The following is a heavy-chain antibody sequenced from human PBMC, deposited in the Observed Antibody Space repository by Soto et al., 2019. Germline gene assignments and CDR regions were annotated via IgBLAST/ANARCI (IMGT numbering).Heavy chain of an antibody. CDR2: ISFDGSDK. V-gene: IGHV3-30*18. CDR3: AKDFKPLSPDSYFDY. CDR1: KFTFRSYG. Sequence: LRLSCVASKFTFRSYGMHWVRQAPGKGLEWVARISFDGSDKYYGESVKGRFTISRDNSKNTLYLQMSSLSAEDTAVYYCAKDFKPLSPDSYFDYWGQGALVTVSS. J-gene: IGHJ4*02.